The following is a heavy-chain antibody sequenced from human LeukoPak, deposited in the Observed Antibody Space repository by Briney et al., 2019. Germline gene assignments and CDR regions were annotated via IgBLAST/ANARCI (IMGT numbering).Heavy chain of an antibody. D-gene: IGHD6-19*01. CDR3: ARTAVSTVAGTAPFDY. J-gene: IGHJ4*02. CDR2: IIPIFGTA. CDR1: GGTFSSYA. V-gene: IGHV1-69*05. Sequence: ASVKVPCKASGGTFSSYAISWVRQAPGQGLEWMGRIIPIFGTANYAQKFQGRVTITTDESTSTAYMELSSLRSEDTAVYYCARTAVSTVAGTAPFDYWGQGTLVTVSS.